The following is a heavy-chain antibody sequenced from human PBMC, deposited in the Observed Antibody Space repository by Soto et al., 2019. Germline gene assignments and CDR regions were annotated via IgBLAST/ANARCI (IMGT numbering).Heavy chain of an antibody. CDR2: INPNGGST. V-gene: IGHV1-46*03. J-gene: IGHJ6*03. D-gene: IGHD6-6*01. CDR1: GYTFINYY. CDR3: VRGTAARQRYYSYQYYLHI. Sequence: QVQLVQSGAEVKKPGASVKVSCKASGYTFINYYIHWVRQAPGQGLEWMGVINPNGGSTVYAQKCQGRVTLTGDTSTSTVNVELRSLRSDDTAVYFCVRGTAARQRYYSYQYYLHIWGKGTKVTVSS.